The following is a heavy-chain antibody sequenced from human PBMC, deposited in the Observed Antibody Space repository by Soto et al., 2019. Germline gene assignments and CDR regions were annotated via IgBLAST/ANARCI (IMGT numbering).Heavy chain of an antibody. CDR2: IYWNDDK. CDR3: AKSGSSGWYGWFVP. Sequence: SGPTLVNPTQTLTLTCIFSGFSLRTSGVGVGWIRQPPGRALEWLGFIYWNDDKRYSPFLQSRLTITKDTSKNQVVLTMTNMGPVDTATYYCAKSGSSGWYGWFVPWGEGPLVTVAS. D-gene: IGHD6-19*01. CDR1: GFSLRTSGVG. J-gene: IGHJ5*02. V-gene: IGHV2-5*01.